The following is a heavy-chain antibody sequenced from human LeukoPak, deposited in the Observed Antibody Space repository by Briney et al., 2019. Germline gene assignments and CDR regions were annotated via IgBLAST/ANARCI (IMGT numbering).Heavy chain of an antibody. D-gene: IGHD3-3*01. Sequence: GGSLRLSCEASGITFSSYDMSWVRQAPGKGLEWISAISDRGKTDYADSVKGRFTISRDNSKNTLYLQLSSLRAEDTAMYYCAKLPAIFGVADSFDIWGQGTFVTVSS. CDR2: ISDRGKT. CDR3: AKLPAIFGVADSFDI. J-gene: IGHJ3*02. V-gene: IGHV3-23*01. CDR1: GITFSSYD.